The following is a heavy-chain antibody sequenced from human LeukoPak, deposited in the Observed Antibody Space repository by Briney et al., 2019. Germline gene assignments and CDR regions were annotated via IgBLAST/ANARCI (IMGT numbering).Heavy chain of an antibody. J-gene: IGHJ3*02. D-gene: IGHD5-18*01. CDR2: ISSSSSYI. CDR3: ARVRGYSDAFDI. V-gene: IGHV3-21*01. Sequence: KPGGSLRLSCAAFGFTFSSYSMNWVRQAPGKGLEWVSSISSSSSYIYYADSVKGRFTISRDNAKNSLYLQMNSLRAEDTAVYYCARVRGYSDAFDIWGQGTMVTVSS. CDR1: GFTFSSYS.